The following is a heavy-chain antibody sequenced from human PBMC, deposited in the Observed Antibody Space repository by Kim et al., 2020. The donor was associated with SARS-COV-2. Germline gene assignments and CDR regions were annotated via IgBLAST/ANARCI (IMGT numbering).Heavy chain of an antibody. D-gene: IGHD3-3*01. Sequence: ASVKVSCKASVYTFISSYMHWVLQATGQVRECMGRINPTGGSTSVAQKFQGRVTMTRDTYTSTVYMELSSLRSEDTAVYYCASTIFGVVIYAFDIWGQGTMVTVSS. CDR2: INPTGGST. CDR3: ASTIFGVVIYAFDI. CDR1: VYTFISSY. V-gene: IGHV1-46*01. J-gene: IGHJ3*02.